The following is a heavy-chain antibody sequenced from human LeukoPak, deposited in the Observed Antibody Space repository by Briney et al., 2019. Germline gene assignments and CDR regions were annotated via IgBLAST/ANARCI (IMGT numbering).Heavy chain of an antibody. CDR2: ISGSGDST. CDR3: AKDFYPYYDSSGYYFHYFDY. J-gene: IGHJ4*02. CDR1: GFTFSSYA. V-gene: IGHV3-23*01. Sequence: GGSLRLSCAASGFTFSSYAMSWVRQAPGKGLEWVSAISGSGDSTYYADSVKGRFTISRDNSKNTLYLQMNSLRAEDTAVYYCAKDFYPYYDSSGYYFHYFDYWGQGTLVTVSS. D-gene: IGHD3-22*01.